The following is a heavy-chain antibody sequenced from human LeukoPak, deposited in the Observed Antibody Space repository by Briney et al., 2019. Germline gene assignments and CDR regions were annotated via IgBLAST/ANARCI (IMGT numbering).Heavy chain of an antibody. CDR2: ICWDSVAI. V-gene: IGHV3-9*01. D-gene: IGHD3-16*01. CDR1: GFIFDDYA. J-gene: IGHJ5*02. CDR3: AKAGAEEGSRMGELAPSGRFDP. Sequence: GRSLRLSCAASGFIFDDYAMYWVRQAPGGGLEWVSGICWDSVAIAYAGSVKGRFTIARDNAKNSLYPQMNSLRTKDTALHHCAKAGAEEGSRMGELAPSGRFDPWGQGILVTVSS.